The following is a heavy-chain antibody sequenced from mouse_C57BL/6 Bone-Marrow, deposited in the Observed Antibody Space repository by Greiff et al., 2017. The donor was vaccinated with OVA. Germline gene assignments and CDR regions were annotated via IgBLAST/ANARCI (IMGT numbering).Heavy chain of an antibody. CDR3: ARNYVPYAMDD. Sequence: DVHLVESGGGLVQPGGSLKLSCAASGFTFSDYYMYWVRQTPEKRLEWVAYISNGGGSTYYPATVTGRFTISSDNAKNTLYLPISRLKSEDTAMYYCARNYVPYAMDDWGQGTSVTVSS. D-gene: IGHD1-1*02. V-gene: IGHV5-12*01. CDR2: ISNGGGST. J-gene: IGHJ4*01. CDR1: GFTFSDYY.